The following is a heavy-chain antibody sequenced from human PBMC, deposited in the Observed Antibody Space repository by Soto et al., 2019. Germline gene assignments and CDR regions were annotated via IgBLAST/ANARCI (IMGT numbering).Heavy chain of an antibody. CDR3: AKDQVAGRRYYYYGMDV. V-gene: IGHV3-23*01. D-gene: IGHD6-19*01. CDR1: GFTFSNYA. Sequence: EVQLLESGGGLVQPGGSLRLSCAASGFTFSNYAMSWVRQAPGKGLEWVSGISGSGGTIYYADSVQGRFTISRDNSKNTLYMQMNRQIAEETAIYFCAKDQVAGRRYYYYGMDVWGQGTTVTVSS. CDR2: ISGSGGTI. J-gene: IGHJ6*02.